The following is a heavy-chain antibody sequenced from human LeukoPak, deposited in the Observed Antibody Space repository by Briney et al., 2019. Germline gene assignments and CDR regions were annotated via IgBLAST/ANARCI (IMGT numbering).Heavy chain of an antibody. CDR2: INWNGGST. V-gene: IGHV3-20*01. CDR3: AREDDGSWFFDY. Sequence: GGSLTLSCAASGFTFDDYGMSWVRPAPGKGLEWVSGINWNGGSTGYADSGKGRFTISRDNAKNSLYLQMNSLRAEDTALYDCAREDDGSWFFDYWGEGTLVTVSS. J-gene: IGHJ4*02. D-gene: IGHD2-15*01. CDR1: GFTFDDYG.